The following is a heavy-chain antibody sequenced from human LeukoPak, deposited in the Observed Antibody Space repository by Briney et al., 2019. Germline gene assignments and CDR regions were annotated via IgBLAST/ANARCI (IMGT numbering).Heavy chain of an antibody. D-gene: IGHD4-11*01. Sequence: SETLSLTCAVYGGSFSGYYWSWIRQPPGKGLEWIGEINHSGSTNYNPSLKSRVTISVDTSKNQFSLKLSSVTAADSALYFCARAEINDYSRYWGQGIPVIVSS. CDR3: ARAEINDYSRY. J-gene: IGHJ4*02. CDR2: INHSGST. CDR1: GGSFSGYY. V-gene: IGHV4-34*01.